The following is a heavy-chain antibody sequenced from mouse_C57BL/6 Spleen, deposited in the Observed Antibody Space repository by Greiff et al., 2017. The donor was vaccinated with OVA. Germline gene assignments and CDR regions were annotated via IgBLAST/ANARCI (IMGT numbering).Heavy chain of an antibody. CDR2: IDPENGDT. Sequence: EVKLMESGAELVRPGASVKLSCTASGFNIKDDYMHWVKQRPEQGLAWIGWIDPENGDTEYASKFQGKATITADTSSNTAYLQLSSLTSEDTAVYYCTSDGYYYYWGQGTTLTVSS. V-gene: IGHV14-4*01. CDR1: GFNIKDDY. J-gene: IGHJ2*01. CDR3: TSDGYYYY. D-gene: IGHD2-3*01.